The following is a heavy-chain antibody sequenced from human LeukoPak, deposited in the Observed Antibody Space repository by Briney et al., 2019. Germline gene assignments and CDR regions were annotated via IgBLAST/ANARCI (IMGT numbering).Heavy chain of an antibody. D-gene: IGHD2-2*01. Sequence: ASVKVSCKASGGTFSSYAISWVRQAPGQGLEWMGWINPNSGGTNYAHKFQGRVTMTRDTSISTAYMELSRLRSDDTAVYYCARGSRTNVVVPAAPGYWGQGTLVTVSS. J-gene: IGHJ4*02. V-gene: IGHV1-2*07. CDR1: GGTFSSYA. CDR2: INPNSGGT. CDR3: ARGSRTNVVVPAAPGY.